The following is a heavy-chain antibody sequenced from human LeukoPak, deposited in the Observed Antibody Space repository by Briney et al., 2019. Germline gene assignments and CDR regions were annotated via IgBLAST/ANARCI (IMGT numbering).Heavy chain of an antibody. D-gene: IGHD5-18*01. Sequence: SETLSLTCTVSGDSISSGDYYWSWIRQPAGKGLEWIGRISSSGSTNYNPSLKSRVTISVDTSKNQFSLKLSSVTAADTAVYYCARDQRGYSYGYYAFDIWGQGTMVTVSS. V-gene: IGHV4-61*02. CDR2: ISSSGST. J-gene: IGHJ3*02. CDR3: ARDQRGYSYGYYAFDI. CDR1: GDSISSGDYY.